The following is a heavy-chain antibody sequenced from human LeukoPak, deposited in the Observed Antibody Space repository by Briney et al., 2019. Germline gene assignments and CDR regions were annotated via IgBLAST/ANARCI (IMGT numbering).Heavy chain of an antibody. D-gene: IGHD3-22*01. CDR2: IIPIFGTA. CDR1: GGTFSSYA. J-gene: IGHJ5*02. CDR3: ARGYYYDSSGRNWFDP. V-gene: IGHV1-69*05. Sequence: SVKVSCEASGGTFSSYAISWVRQAPGQGLEWMGGIIPIFGTANYAQKFQGRVTITTDESTSTAYMELSSLRSEDTAVYYCARGYYYDSSGRNWFDPWGQGTLVTVSS.